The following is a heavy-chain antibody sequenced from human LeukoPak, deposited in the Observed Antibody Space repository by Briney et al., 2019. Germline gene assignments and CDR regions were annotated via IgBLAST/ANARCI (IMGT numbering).Heavy chain of an antibody. D-gene: IGHD2-21*02. V-gene: IGHV3-53*01. J-gene: IGHJ4*02. Sequence: PGGSLRLSCAASGFTVSSNYMSWVRQAPGKGLEWVSVIFSGGTTYYADSVKGRFTISRDNSKNTLYPQMNSLRAEDTAVYYCARGIVVVTAADYYFDYWGQGTLVTVSS. CDR2: IFSGGTT. CDR3: ARGIVVVTAADYYFDY. CDR1: GFTVSSNY.